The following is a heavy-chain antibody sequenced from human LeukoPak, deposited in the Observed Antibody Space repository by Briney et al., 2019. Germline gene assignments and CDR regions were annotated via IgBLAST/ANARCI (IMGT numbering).Heavy chain of an antibody. D-gene: IGHD3-22*01. CDR1: GFTFSEYY. V-gene: IGHV3-11*01. CDR3: ARRRYYDSPPGAFDI. J-gene: IGHJ3*02. Sequence: GVSLRLPCAASGFTFSEYYMSWIRQAPGKGLVGVTYISSSGSTIYYADSVKGRFTISRDNAKNSLYLQMNSLRAEDTAVYYCARRRYYDSPPGAFDIWGQGAMVTVSS. CDR2: ISSSGSTI.